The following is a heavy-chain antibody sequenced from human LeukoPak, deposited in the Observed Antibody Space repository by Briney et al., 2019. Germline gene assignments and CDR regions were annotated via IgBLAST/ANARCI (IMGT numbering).Heavy chain of an antibody. V-gene: IGHV3-30-3*01. D-gene: IGHD3-22*01. J-gene: IGHJ4*02. CDR1: GFTFSSYA. CDR3: ASGYYYDXSGYHPLDY. CDR2: ISYDGSNK. Sequence: GGSLRLSCTASGFTFSSYAMHWVRQAPGKGLEWVAVISYDGSNKYYADSVKGRFTISRDNSKNTLYLQMNSLRAEDTAVYYRASGYYYDXSGYHPLDYWGQGTLVAVSS.